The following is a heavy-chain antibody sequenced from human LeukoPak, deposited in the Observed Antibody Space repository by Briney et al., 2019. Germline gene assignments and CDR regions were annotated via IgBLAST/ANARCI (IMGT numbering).Heavy chain of an antibody. Sequence: PGGSLRLSCAASGFTFSSYSMNWVRQAPGKGLEWVSSISSSSSYINYADSVKGRFTISRDNAKNSLYLQMNSLRAEDTAVYYCARDGPKGSQDYWGQGTLVTVSS. CDR3: ARDGPKGSQDY. CDR2: ISSSSSYI. V-gene: IGHV3-21*01. CDR1: GFTFSSYS. J-gene: IGHJ4*02. D-gene: IGHD1-26*01.